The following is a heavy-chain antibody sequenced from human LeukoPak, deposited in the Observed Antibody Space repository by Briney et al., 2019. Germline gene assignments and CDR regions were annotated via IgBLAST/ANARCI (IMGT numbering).Heavy chain of an antibody. D-gene: IGHD6-19*01. CDR2: IIPILGIA. CDR1: GGTFSSYA. CDR3: ARDHSGYSSGSSFYYYGTDV. J-gene: IGHJ6*02. Sequence: SVKVSCKASGGTFSSYAISWVRQAPGQGLEWMGRIIPILGIANYAQKFQGRVTITADKSTSTAYMELSSLRSEDTAVYYCARDHSGYSSGSSFYYYGTDVWGQGTTVTVSS. V-gene: IGHV1-69*04.